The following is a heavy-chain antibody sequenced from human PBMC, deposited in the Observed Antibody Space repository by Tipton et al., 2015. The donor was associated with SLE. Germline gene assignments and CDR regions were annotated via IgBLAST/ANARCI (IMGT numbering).Heavy chain of an antibody. D-gene: IGHD2-2*01. CDR2: INYSGST. V-gene: IGHV4-61*05. Sequence: TLSLTCTVSGGSISSSSYYWGWIRQPPGKGLEWIGYINYSGSTKYNPSLKSRVTISVDTSKNQFPLKLSSVTAADTAVYYCARGYGYQLLWHRVDYWGQGTLVTVSS. CDR3: ARGYGYQLLWHRVDY. CDR1: GGSISSSSYY. J-gene: IGHJ4*02.